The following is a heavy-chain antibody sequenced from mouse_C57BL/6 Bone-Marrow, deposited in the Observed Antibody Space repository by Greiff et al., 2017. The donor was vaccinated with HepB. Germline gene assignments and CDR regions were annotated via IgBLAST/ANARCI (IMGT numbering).Heavy chain of an antibody. CDR1: GYTFPSYW. D-gene: IGHD2-1*01. CDR3: AQGGYGNPWFAY. J-gene: IGHJ3*01. Sequence: QVQLQQPGAELVKPGASVKLSCKASGYTFPSYWMHWVKQRPGQGREWIGMIHPNSGSTNYNEKFKSKATLTVDKSSSTAYMQLSSLTSEDSAVYYCAQGGYGNPWFAYWGQGTLVTVSA. V-gene: IGHV1-64*01. CDR2: IHPNSGST.